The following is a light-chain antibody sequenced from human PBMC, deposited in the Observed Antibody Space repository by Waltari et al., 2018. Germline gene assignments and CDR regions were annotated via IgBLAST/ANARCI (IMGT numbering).Light chain of an antibody. J-gene: IGKJ2*01. CDR1: QTIDVY. Sequence: DIQMPQSPSSLSASVGDTVTLSCRASQTIDVYLNWYQQQPAKAPNLLIYAASTLLIGVPSRFSGFGSETEFTLTITGLQPEDFATYYCQQSLDSPYTFGQGTRLEI. V-gene: IGKV1-39*01. CDR3: QQSLDSPYT. CDR2: AAS.